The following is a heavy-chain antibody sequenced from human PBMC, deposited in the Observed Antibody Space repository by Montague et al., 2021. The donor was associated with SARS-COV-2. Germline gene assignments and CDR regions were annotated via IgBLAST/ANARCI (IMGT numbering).Heavy chain of an antibody. J-gene: IGHJ4*02. CDR2: IYYIGST. D-gene: IGHD1-26*01. V-gene: IGHV4-59*01. Sequence: SETLSLTCTVSGGSITSYYWGWIRQPPGKGLEWIGYIYYIGSTNYNPSLKSRVTISVDTSKKQFFLNLSSVTAADTAVYYCASSLSGSYDHWGQGILVTVSP. CDR3: ASSLSGSYDH. CDR1: GGSITSYY.